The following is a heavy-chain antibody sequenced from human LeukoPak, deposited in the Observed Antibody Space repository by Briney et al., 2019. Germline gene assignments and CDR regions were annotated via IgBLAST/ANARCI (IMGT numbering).Heavy chain of an antibody. D-gene: IGHD2-2*01. CDR2: IIPILGIA. CDR3: ARDPDQLLFPFDY. J-gene: IGHJ4*02. CDR1: GGTFSSYA. Sequence: ASVKVSCKASGGTFSSYAISWVRQAPGQGLEWMGRIIPILGIANYAQKFQGRVTITADKSTSTAYMELSSLRSEDTAVYYCARDPDQLLFPFDYWGQGTLVTVSS. V-gene: IGHV1-69*04.